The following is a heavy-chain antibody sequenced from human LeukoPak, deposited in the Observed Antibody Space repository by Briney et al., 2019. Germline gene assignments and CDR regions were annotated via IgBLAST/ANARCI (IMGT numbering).Heavy chain of an antibody. D-gene: IGHD3-22*01. J-gene: IGHJ3*02. V-gene: IGHV3-74*01. Sequence: GGSLRPSCAASRFTFSTYWMHWVRQAPGKGLVWVSRIHSDGSSTSYADSVKGRFTISRDNAKSTLYLQMNSLRAEDTAVYYCARENKWLPTSDAFDIWGKGTMVTVSS. CDR2: IHSDGSST. CDR1: RFTFSTYW. CDR3: ARENKWLPTSDAFDI.